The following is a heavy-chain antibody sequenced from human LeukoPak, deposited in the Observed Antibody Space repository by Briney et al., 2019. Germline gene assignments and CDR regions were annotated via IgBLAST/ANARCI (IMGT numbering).Heavy chain of an antibody. V-gene: IGHV4-4*07. J-gene: IGHJ4*02. D-gene: IGHD5-24*01. CDR3: ARGTEMTKIAGHYSFDQ. Sequence: SETLSLTRSVSGGSISGYYWTWMRQPAGRGLEWIGRIYSSGTFYSNPSLESRVTISLDASNNQFSLKLTSVTAADTAVYYCARGTEMTKIAGHYSFDQWGRGTLVSVSS. CDR1: GGSISGYY. CDR2: IYSSGTF.